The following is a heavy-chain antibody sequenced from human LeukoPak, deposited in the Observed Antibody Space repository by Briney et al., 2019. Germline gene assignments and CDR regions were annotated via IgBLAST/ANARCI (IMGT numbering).Heavy chain of an antibody. D-gene: IGHD2-15*01. CDR1: GGSLRGYN. CDR3: ARGGLYCSGGSCSLGFDP. CDR2: IHIIGGT. J-gene: IGHJ5*02. V-gene: IGHV4-34*01. Sequence: PSDTLSLTCAVYGGSLRGYNWGWVPQPPGKGLEWIGEIHIIGGTHYNPSLKSRVTISVATSKNQFSLKLSSVTAADTAVYYCARGGLYCSGGSCSLGFDPWGQGTLVTASP.